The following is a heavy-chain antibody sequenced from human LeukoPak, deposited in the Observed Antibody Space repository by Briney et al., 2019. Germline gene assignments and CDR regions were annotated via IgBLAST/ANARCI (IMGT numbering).Heavy chain of an antibody. CDR3: ARPVDRDADELPDRGMAFDI. D-gene: IGHD5-12*01. J-gene: IGHJ3*02. CDR1: GFTFSSYG. Sequence: GGSLRLSCAASGFTFSSYGMHWVRQAPGKGLEWVAFIWHDGSNKYYTDSVKGRFTISRGNAKNSLYLQMNSLRAEDTAVYYCARPVDRDADELPDRGMAFDIWGQGTMVTVSS. V-gene: IGHV3-33*01. CDR2: IWHDGSNK.